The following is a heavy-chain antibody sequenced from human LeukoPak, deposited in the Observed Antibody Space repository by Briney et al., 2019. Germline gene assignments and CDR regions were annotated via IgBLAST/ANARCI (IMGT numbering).Heavy chain of an antibody. CDR3: AKDLAVRSWFDP. D-gene: IGHD1-14*01. Sequence: GGSLRLSWAASGFTFSSYAMSWVRQAPGKGLEWVSAISGSGGSTYYADSVKGRFTISRDNSKNTLYLQMNSLRAEDTAVYYCAKDLAVRSWFDPWGQGTLVTVSS. CDR1: GFTFSSYA. CDR2: ISGSGGST. V-gene: IGHV3-23*01. J-gene: IGHJ5*02.